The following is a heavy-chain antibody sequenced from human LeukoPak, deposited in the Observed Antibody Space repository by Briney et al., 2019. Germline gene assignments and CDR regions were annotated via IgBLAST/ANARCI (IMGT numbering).Heavy chain of an antibody. V-gene: IGHV1-18*01. CDR1: GYTFTKYG. Sequence: ASVKVSCKASGYTFTKYGISWVRQAPRQGLAWMGWISAYNGNTNYAQKLQGRVTMTTDTSTSTAYMELRSLRSDDTAVYYCSRDSRPPWIYGSVWFDPWGQGTLVTVSP. CDR3: SRDSRPPWIYGSVWFDP. CDR2: ISAYNGNT. J-gene: IGHJ5*02. D-gene: IGHD3-10*01.